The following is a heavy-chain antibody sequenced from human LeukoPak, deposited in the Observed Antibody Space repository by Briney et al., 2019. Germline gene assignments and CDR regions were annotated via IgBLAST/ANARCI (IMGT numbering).Heavy chain of an antibody. V-gene: IGHV4-59*01. D-gene: IGHD3-10*01. Sequence: PSETLSLTCAVYGGSFSGYYWSWIRQPPGKGLEWIGYIYYSGSTNYNPSLKSRVTISVDTSKNQFSLKLSSVTAADTAVYYCARGPYGSGRYVDYWGQGTLVTVSS. J-gene: IGHJ4*02. CDR1: GGSFSGYY. CDR3: ARGPYGSGRYVDY. CDR2: IYYSGST.